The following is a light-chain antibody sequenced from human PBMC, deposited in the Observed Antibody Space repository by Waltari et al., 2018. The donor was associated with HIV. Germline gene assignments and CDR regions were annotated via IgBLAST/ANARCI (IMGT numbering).Light chain of an antibody. Sequence: QSALTQPASVSGSPGQSITISCTGTSSDVGSYNLVSWYQQHPCKAPKRMIYEGSKRPSGVSNRFSGSKSGNTASLTISGLQAEDEADYYCCSYAGRVFGGGTKLTVL. CDR2: EGS. J-gene: IGLJ3*02. CDR1: SSDVGSYNL. CDR3: CSYAGRV. V-gene: IGLV2-23*01.